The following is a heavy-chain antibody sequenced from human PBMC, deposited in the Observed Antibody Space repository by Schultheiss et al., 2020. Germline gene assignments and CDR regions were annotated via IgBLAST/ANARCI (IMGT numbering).Heavy chain of an antibody. CDR1: GFTFSSYA. CDR3: AKVGGRTGSKAREYYFDY. J-gene: IGHJ4*02. Sequence: GGSLTLSCAASGFTFSSYAVSWVRQAPGKGLEWVSTISGSGVSTYYADSVKGRFTISRDNSKNTLYLQINSLRAEDTAVYYCAKVGGRTGSKAREYYFDYWGQGTLVTVSS. V-gene: IGHV3-23*01. CDR2: ISGSGVST. D-gene: IGHD3-10*01.